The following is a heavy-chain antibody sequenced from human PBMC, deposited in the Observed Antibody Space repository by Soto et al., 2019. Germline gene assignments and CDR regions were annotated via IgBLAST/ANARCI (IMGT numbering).Heavy chain of an antibody. Sequence: GESLKISCKGSGYSFTSYWISWVRQMPWKGLEWMGRIDPSDSYTNYSPSFQGHVTISADKSISTAYLQWSSLKASDTAMYYCATVLFGDYYYYGMDVWGQGTTVTVSS. D-gene: IGHD3-10*01. V-gene: IGHV5-10-1*01. CDR2: IDPSDSYT. CDR1: GYSFTSYW. J-gene: IGHJ6*02. CDR3: ATVLFGDYYYYGMDV.